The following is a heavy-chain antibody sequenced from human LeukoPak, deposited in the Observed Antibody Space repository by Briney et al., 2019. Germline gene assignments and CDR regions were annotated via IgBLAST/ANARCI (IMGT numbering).Heavy chain of an antibody. CDR1: GGSFSGYY. V-gene: IGHV4-59*10. CDR2: IYTSGST. D-gene: IGHD6-19*01. J-gene: IGHJ6*02. Sequence: SETLSLTCAGYGGSFSGYYWSWIRQPAGKGLEWIGRIYTSGSTNYNPSLKSRVTMSVDTSKNQFSLKLSSVTAADTAVYYCARAVGFPTPYYYGMDVWGQGTTVTVSS. CDR3: ARAVGFPTPYYYGMDV.